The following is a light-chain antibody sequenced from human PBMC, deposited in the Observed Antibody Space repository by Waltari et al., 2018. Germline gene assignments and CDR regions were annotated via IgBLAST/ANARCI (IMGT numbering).Light chain of an antibody. CDR2: FDD. V-gene: IGLV1-36*01. CDR1: SSNIGKNG. J-gene: IGLJ3*02. CDR3: STWDDSLNAWV. Sequence: QSVLTQPPSVSEAPRQRVPISCSGRSSNIGKNGVNWYQHLPGEAPKLLIFFDDLLPSGVSDRFSGSKSGTSASLAISGLQPQDEADYYCSTWDDSLNAWVFGGGTKLTVL.